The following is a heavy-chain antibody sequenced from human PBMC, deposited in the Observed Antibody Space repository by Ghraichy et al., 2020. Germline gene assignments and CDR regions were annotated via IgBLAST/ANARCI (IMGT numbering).Heavy chain of an antibody. CDR3: ARALNPLYYSGLGSPLMDV. V-gene: IGHV4-61*01. CDR2: IHYRGST. CDR1: RGSVSSSSYY. D-gene: IGHD3-10*01. Sequence: SLNISCTVSRGSVSSSSYYWSWIRQPPGKGLEWIGYIHYRGSTNYSPSLKSRVTISLDTSKNQVSLKLSSVTAADTAVYYCARALNPLYYSGLGSPLMDVWGQGTTVTVSS. J-gene: IGHJ6*02.